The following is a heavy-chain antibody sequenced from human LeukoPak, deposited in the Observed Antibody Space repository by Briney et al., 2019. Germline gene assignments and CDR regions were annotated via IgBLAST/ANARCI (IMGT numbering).Heavy chain of an antibody. CDR1: GDSASSDSGG. CDR2: TYYRSKWYN. V-gene: IGHV6-1*01. CDR3: ARDTTRRFDH. J-gene: IGHJ4*02. D-gene: IGHD1-26*01. Sequence: SQTLSLTCVISGDSASSDSGGWNWIRQSPSRGLEWLGRTYYRSKWYNDYAVSVKSRITINPDTSKNQFSLQLNSVAPEDTALYYCARDTTRRFDHWGQGTLVTVSS.